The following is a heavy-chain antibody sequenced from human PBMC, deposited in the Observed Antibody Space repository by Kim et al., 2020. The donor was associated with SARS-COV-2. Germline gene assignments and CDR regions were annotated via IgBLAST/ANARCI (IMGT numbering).Heavy chain of an antibody. CDR2: INHSGST. Sequence: SETLSLTCAVYGGSFSGYYWSWIRQPPGKGLEWIGEINHSGSTNYNPSLKSRVTISVDTSKNQFSLKLSSVTAADTAVYYCARDRYYYDSSGYYGLDYWGQGTLVTVSS. J-gene: IGHJ4*02. CDR1: GGSFSGYY. CDR3: ARDRYYYDSSGYYGLDY. V-gene: IGHV4-34*01. D-gene: IGHD3-22*01.